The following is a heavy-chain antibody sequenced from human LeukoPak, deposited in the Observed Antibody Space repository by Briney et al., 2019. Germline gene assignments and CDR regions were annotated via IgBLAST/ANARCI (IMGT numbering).Heavy chain of an antibody. V-gene: IGHV3-74*01. J-gene: IGHJ4*01. D-gene: IGHD2-21*02. CDR2: INTDGSDI. Sequence: GGSLRLSCAASGLTFISYGMQWVRQAPGKGLVWVSRINTDGSDISYADSVKGRFTISRDNAKNTLYLQMNSLRAEDTAVYYCARELPREVTLDYWGQGTLVTASS. CDR1: GLTFISYG. CDR3: ARELPREVTLDY.